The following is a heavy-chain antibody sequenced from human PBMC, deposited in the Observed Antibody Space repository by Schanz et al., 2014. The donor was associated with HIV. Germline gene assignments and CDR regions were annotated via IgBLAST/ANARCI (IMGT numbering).Heavy chain of an antibody. D-gene: IGHD3-10*01. Sequence: VQLVEFGGGFVQPGGSLRLSCTASGFTFSSYAIHWVRQAPGKGLEWVAVIWYDGNNKSYADSVKGRFTISRDNSENTLYLQMNSLRAEDTAVYYCAKENPLYYYTHGGPFDIWGQGTMVTVSS. CDR2: IWYDGNNK. CDR3: AKENPLYYYTHGGPFDI. J-gene: IGHJ3*02. V-gene: IGHV3-33*06. CDR1: GFTFSSYA.